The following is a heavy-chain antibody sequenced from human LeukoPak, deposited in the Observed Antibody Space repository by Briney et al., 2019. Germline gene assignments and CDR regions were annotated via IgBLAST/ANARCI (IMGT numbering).Heavy chain of an antibody. Sequence: GGSLRLSCSASGFTFSNYAMTWVRQAPGKGLQWVASISGSGYSTHYADSVKGRFTLSSDSSRNTVYFQLNNLRAEDTAIYYCAKASWVSSTDAVRWGQGTLVTVSS. CDR3: AKASWVSSTDAVR. V-gene: IGHV3-23*01. D-gene: IGHD3-16*01. CDR1: GFTFSNYA. J-gene: IGHJ4*02. CDR2: ISGSGYST.